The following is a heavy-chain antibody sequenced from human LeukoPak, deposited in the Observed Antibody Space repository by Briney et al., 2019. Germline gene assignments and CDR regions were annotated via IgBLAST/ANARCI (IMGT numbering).Heavy chain of an antibody. J-gene: IGHJ4*02. CDR1: GFTFSSYG. D-gene: IGHD5-18*01. V-gene: IGHV3-21*01. CDR2: ISTSSSYI. CDR3: AKDFWASGYSYGYFDY. Sequence: GGSLRLSCAASGFTFSSYGMNWVRQAPGKGLEWVSSISTSSSYIYYADSMKGRFTISRDNAENSLYLQMNSLRAEDTAVYYCAKDFWASGYSYGYFDYWGQGTLVTVSS.